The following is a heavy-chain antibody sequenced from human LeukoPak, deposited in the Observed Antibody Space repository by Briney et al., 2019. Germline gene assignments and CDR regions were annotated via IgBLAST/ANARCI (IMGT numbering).Heavy chain of an antibody. CDR2: ISAYNGNT. CDR3: ARSGHRRYYYSSGPDY. CDR1: GYTFTSYG. Sequence: ASVKVSCKASGYTFTSYGISWVRQAPGQGLEWMGWISAYNGNTNYAQKLQGRVTMTTDTSTSTAYMELRSLRSDDTAVYYCARSGHRRYYYSSGPDYWGQGTLVTVSS. V-gene: IGHV1-18*01. J-gene: IGHJ4*02. D-gene: IGHD3-10*01.